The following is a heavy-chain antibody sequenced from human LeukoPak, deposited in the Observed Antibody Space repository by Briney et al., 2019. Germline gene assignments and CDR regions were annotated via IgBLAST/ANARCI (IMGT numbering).Heavy chain of an antibody. CDR3: ARGRHNWNYWFDP. CDR1: GGSFSGYY. V-gene: IGHV4-34*01. Sequence: SETLSLTCAVYGGSFSGYYWSWIRQPPGKGLEWIGEINHSGSTNYNPSLKSRVTISVDTSKNQFSLKLSSVTAADTAVYYCARGRHNWNYWFDPWGQGTLVTVSS. CDR2: INHSGST. J-gene: IGHJ5*02. D-gene: IGHD1-7*01.